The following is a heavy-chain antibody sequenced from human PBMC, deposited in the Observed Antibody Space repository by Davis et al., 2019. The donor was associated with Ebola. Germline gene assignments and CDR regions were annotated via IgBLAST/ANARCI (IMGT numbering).Heavy chain of an antibody. D-gene: IGHD1-26*01. V-gene: IGHV1-69*13. CDR3: ARGKWELLLGYNYYYGMDV. Sequence: SVKVSCKAAGGTFSSFAISWVRQAPGQGPEWMGGIIPMFRTPNYAQKFQDRVTITADEPTSPAYMELSSLRSEDTAVYYCARGKWELLLGYNYYYGMDVWGQGTTVTVSS. CDR2: IIPMFRTP. CDR1: GGTFSSFA. J-gene: IGHJ6*02.